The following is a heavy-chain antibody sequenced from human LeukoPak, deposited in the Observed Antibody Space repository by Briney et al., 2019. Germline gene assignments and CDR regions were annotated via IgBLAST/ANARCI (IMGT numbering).Heavy chain of an antibody. CDR3: ARALSYGGNLLFDS. J-gene: IGHJ4*02. Sequence: ASVKVSCKASGGTFSSYTISWVRQAPGQGLEWMGRIIPILGIANYAQKFQGRVTITADKSTSTAYMGLSSLRSEDTAVYFWARALSYGGNLLFDSWGQGTLVTVSS. CDR2: IIPILGIA. D-gene: IGHD4-23*01. V-gene: IGHV1-69*02. CDR1: GGTFSSYT.